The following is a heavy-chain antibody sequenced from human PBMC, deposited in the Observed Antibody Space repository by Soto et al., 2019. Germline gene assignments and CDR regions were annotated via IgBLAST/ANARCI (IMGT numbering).Heavy chain of an antibody. Sequence: ASVKVTCKASGYTFTRYGISWVRQEPGQGLEWMGWISAYNGNTNYAQKLQGRVTMTTDTSTSTACMELRSLRSDDTAVYYCARASSGTGANNWFDPWGEGTLVTVSS. CDR3: ARASSGTGANNWFDP. V-gene: IGHV1-18*01. J-gene: IGHJ5*02. CDR1: GYTFTRYG. CDR2: ISAYNGNT. D-gene: IGHD1-1*01.